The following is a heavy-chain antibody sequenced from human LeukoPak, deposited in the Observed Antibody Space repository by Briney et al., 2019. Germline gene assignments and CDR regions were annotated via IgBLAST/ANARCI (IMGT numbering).Heavy chain of an antibody. J-gene: IGHJ5*02. CDR2: IRYDGSNK. D-gene: IGHD1-1*01. V-gene: IGHV3-30*02. CDR3: AKLPRTGTRGPNWFDP. CDR1: GFTFSSYG. Sequence: GGSLRLSCAASGFTFSSYGMHWVRQAPGKGLEWVAFIRYDGSNKYYADSVEGRFTISRDNSKNTLYLQMNSLRAEDTAVYYCAKLPRTGTRGPNWFDPWGQGTLVTVSS.